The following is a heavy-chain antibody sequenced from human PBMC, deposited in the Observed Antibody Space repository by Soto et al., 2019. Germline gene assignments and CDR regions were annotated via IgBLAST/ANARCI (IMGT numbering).Heavy chain of an antibody. CDR3: VKDRWVDY. Sequence: LRLSCSVSGFTFSSYAMHWVRQAPGKGLEYVSSISSNGGSTYYPDSVRGRFTISRDNSKNTLYLQMSSLRVEDTAVYYCVKDRWVDYWGQGTLVTVSS. J-gene: IGHJ4*02. CDR1: GFTFSSYA. CDR2: ISSNGGST. D-gene: IGHD6-13*01. V-gene: IGHV3-64D*06.